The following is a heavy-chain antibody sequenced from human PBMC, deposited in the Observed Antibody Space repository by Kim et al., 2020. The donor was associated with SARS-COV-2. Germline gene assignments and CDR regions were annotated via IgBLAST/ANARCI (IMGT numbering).Heavy chain of an antibody. J-gene: IGHJ4*02. CDR3: TRELIRSASYYDFWSGYPKGEGY. V-gene: IGHV3-49*03. CDR2: IRSKAYGGTT. D-gene: IGHD3-3*01. Sequence: GGSLRLSCTASGFTFGDYAMSWFRQAPGKGLEWVGFIRSKAYGGTTEYAASVKGRFTISRDDSKSIAYLQMNSLKTEDTAVYYCTRELIRSASYYDFWSGYPKGEGYWGQGTLVTVSS. CDR1: GFTFGDYA.